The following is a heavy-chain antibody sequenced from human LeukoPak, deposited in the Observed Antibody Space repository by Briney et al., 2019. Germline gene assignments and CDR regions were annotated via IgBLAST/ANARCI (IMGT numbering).Heavy chain of an antibody. D-gene: IGHD6-13*01. V-gene: IGHV4-34*01. CDR2: INHSGST. CDR1: GGSFNDYY. J-gene: IGHJ5*02. CDR3: ATSSSPENWFDP. Sequence: SETLSLTCAVYGGSFNDYYWSWIRQPPGKGLEWIGEINHSGSTNYNPSLKSRVTISVDTSKNQFSLKLSSVTAADTAVYYCATSSSPENWFDPWGQGTLVTVSS.